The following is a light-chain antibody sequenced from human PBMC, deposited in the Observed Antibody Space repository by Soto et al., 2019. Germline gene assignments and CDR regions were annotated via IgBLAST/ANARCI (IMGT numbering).Light chain of an antibody. CDR1: QSVSSN. V-gene: IGKV3-15*01. CDR2: GAS. Sequence: EIVMTQSPATLSVSPGERATLSCRASQSVSSNLAWYQQKPGQAPRLLIYGASTRATGIPARFSGSGSGTEFTLTISSLQSEEGAVYYCQQYNNWYTFGQGTKLEIK. CDR3: QQYNNWYT. J-gene: IGKJ2*01.